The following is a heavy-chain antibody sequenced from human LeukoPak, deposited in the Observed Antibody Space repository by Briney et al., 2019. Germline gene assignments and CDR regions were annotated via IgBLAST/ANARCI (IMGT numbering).Heavy chain of an antibody. V-gene: IGHV4-4*07. CDR3: ARGYTEGYSSSWYFSFDY. Sequence: SETLSLTCTVSGGSISTYYWTWIRQPAGKGLEWIGHIYTSGSTNYNPSLKSRVTMSVDTSKNQFSLKLTSVTAADTAVYYCARGYTEGYSSSWYFSFDYWGQGTLVTVSS. CDR1: GGSISTYY. J-gene: IGHJ4*02. D-gene: IGHD6-13*01. CDR2: IYTSGST.